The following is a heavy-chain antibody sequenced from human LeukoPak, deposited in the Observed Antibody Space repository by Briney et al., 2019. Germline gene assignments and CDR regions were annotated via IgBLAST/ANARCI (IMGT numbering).Heavy chain of an antibody. CDR3: ARDISTSCSYFDY. D-gene: IGHD2-2*01. CDR2: ISYDGSNK. J-gene: IGHJ4*02. V-gene: IGHV3-30-3*01. CDR1: GFTFSSYA. Sequence: GGSLRLSCAASGFTFSSYAMHWVSQAPGKGLEWVAVISYDGSNKYYADSVKGRFTISRDNSKNTLYLQMNSLRAEDTAVYYCARDISTSCSYFDYWGQGTLVTVSS.